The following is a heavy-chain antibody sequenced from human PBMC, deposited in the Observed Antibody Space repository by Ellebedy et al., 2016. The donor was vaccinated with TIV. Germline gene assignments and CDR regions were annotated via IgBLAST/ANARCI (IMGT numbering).Heavy chain of an antibody. V-gene: IGHV3-30*04. Sequence: PGGSLRLSCEVSGFSFSNYAMHWVRQAPGKGLEWVAVISYDGSYKLHADSVKGRLTISRDDPKNTLYLEMNSLRPEDTAVYYCAREVAGVHITPDIDFWGQGTLVTVSS. CDR3: AREVAGVHITPDIDF. J-gene: IGHJ4*02. CDR2: ISYDGSYK. CDR1: GFSFSNYA. D-gene: IGHD1-20*01.